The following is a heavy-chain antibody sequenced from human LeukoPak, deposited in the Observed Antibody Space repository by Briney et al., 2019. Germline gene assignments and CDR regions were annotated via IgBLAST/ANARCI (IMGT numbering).Heavy chain of an antibody. V-gene: IGHV3-30*02. Sequence: GGSLRLSCAASGFTFSTYDMHWVPQAPGKGLEWVAFIRYDGRNEYYADSVKGRFTISRDNAKNTLYLQMNSLRPEDTAVYYCAKKHSGSSFYFEYWGQGTRVTVSS. D-gene: IGHD6-6*01. CDR1: GFTFSTYD. J-gene: IGHJ4*02. CDR3: AKKHSGSSFYFEY. CDR2: IRYDGRNE.